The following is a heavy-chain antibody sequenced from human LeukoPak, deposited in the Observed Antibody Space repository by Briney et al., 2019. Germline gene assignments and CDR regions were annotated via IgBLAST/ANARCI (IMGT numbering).Heavy chain of an antibody. CDR2: ISRSGSTI. V-gene: IGHV3-48*03. D-gene: IGHD1-26*01. Sequence: GGSLRLSCAASGFTFNNYEMNWVRQAPGKGLEWVSYISRSGSTIYYADSVKGRSTISRDNAKNSLYLQMNSLRAEDTAVYYCARSPGEWEPMYYFDYWGQGTLVTVSS. CDR1: GFTFNNYE. J-gene: IGHJ4*02. CDR3: ARSPGEWEPMYYFDY.